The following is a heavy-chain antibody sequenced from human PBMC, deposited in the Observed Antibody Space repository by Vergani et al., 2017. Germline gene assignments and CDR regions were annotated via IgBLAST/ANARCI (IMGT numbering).Heavy chain of an antibody. Sequence: QVQLQESGPGLVKPSQTLSLTCTVPGGSISSGSYYWSWIRQPAGKGLEWIGRIYTSGSTNYNPSLKSRVTMSVDTSKNQFSLTLTSVTAADTAVYYCASDTHSGQRADRWGQGILVTVTS. J-gene: IGHJ5*02. CDR2: IYTSGST. D-gene: IGHD6-19*01. CDR3: ASDTHSGQRADR. V-gene: IGHV4-61*02. CDR1: GGSISSGSYY.